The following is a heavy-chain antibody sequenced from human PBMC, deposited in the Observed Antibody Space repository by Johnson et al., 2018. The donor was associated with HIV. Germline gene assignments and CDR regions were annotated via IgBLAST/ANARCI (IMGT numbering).Heavy chain of an antibody. D-gene: IGHD6-25*01. J-gene: IGHJ3*02. CDR2: ITWTGGST. Sequence: VQLVESGGGVVRPGRSLRLSCAASGFTFDDYGMSWVRQAPGKGLEWVSGITWTGGSTAYAASVKGLFTISRDNSKNTAYLQMNSLKSEDTAVYYCARDETQRRYALTAFDIWGQGTMVTVSS. V-gene: IGHV3-20*04. CDR3: ARDETQRRYALTAFDI. CDR1: GFTFDDYG.